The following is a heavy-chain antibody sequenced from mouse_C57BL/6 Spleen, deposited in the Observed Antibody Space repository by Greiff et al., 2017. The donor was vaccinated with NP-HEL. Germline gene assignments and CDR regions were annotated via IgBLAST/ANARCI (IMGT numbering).Heavy chain of an antibody. D-gene: IGHD2-4*01. CDR1: GYTFTDYY. V-gene: IGHV1-26*01. CDR3: ASYDFPFAY. Sequence: EVQLQQSGPELVKPGASVKISCKASGYTFTDYYMNWVKQSHGKSLEWIGDINPNNGGTSYNQKFKGKATLTVDKSSSTAYMELRSLTSEDSAVYYCASYDFPFAYWGQGTLVTVSA. CDR2: INPNNGGT. J-gene: IGHJ3*01.